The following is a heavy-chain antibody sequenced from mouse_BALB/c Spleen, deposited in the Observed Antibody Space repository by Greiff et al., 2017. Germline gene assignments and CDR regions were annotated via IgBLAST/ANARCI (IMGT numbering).Heavy chain of an antibody. V-gene: IGHV2-2*02. CDR3: ARTYYRYDEGVYYAMDY. CDR1: GFSLTSYG. Sequence: VKLQESGPGLVQPSQSLSITCTVSGFSLTSYGVHWVRQSPGKGLEWLGVIWSGGSTDYNAAFISRLSISKDNSKSQVFFKMNSLQANDTAIYYCARTYYRYDEGVYYAMDYWGQGTAVTVSS. D-gene: IGHD2-14*01. CDR2: IWSGGST. J-gene: IGHJ4*01.